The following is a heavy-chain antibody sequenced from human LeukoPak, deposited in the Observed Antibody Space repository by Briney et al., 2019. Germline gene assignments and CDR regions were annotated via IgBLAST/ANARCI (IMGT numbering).Heavy chain of an antibody. Sequence: ASVKVSCKASGYTFTSYAMNWVRQAPGQGLEWMGWINTNTGNPTYAQGFTGRFVFSLDTSVSTAYLQISSLKAEDTAVYYCARDLTAEQWLVLGSPYYYYGMDVWGQGTTVTVSS. J-gene: IGHJ6*02. CDR2: INTNTGNP. CDR1: GYTFTSYA. D-gene: IGHD6-19*01. V-gene: IGHV7-4-1*02. CDR3: ARDLTAEQWLVLGSPYYYYGMDV.